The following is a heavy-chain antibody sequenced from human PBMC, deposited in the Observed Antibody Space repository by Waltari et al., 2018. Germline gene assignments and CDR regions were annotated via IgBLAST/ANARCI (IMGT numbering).Heavy chain of an antibody. Sequence: QVQRVQSGAAVKKPGASVKVSCKASGYTFTSYYMPWMRRAPGQGLGWMGIIHPRGGSTNYAQKFKGRVTMTRDTSTSTVYMELSSLRAEDTAVYYCARDLGMVLAATSVYWGQGTLVTVSS. CDR3: ARDLGMVLAATSVY. CDR2: IHPRGGST. J-gene: IGHJ4*02. D-gene: IGHD2-15*01. V-gene: IGHV1-46*01. CDR1: GYTFTSYY.